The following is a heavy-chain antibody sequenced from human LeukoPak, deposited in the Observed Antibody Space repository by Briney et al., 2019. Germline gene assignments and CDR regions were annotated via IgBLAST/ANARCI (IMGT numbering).Heavy chain of an antibody. CDR2: IGYDGRNK. CDR3: ARVLSGSWDWFDP. J-gene: IGHJ5*02. Sequence: GGSLRLSCAASGFTFSSYGIHWVRQAPGKGLEWVTFIGYDGRNKYYADSVKGRFTISRDNAKNTLYLQMNSLRAEDTAVYYCARVLSGSWDWFDPWGQGTLVTVSS. V-gene: IGHV3-30*02. CDR1: GFTFSSYG. D-gene: IGHD3-22*01.